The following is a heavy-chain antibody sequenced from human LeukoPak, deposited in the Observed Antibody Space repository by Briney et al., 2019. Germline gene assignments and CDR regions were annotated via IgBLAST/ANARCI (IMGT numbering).Heavy chain of an antibody. Sequence: GGSLRLSCAASGFTFSSYSMNWVRQAPGKGLEWVSSISSSSSYIYYADSVKGRFTISRDNAKNSLYLQMNSLRAEDTAVYYCARDFRSGVLLWFGESPRIDAFDIWGQGTMVTVSS. CDR3: ARDFRSGVLLWFGESPRIDAFDI. CDR2: ISSSSSYI. CDR1: GFTFSSYS. J-gene: IGHJ3*02. D-gene: IGHD3-10*01. V-gene: IGHV3-21*01.